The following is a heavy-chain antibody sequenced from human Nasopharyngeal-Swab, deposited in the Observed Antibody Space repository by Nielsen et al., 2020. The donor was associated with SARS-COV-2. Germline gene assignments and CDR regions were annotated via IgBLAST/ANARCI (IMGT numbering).Heavy chain of an antibody. Sequence: WVRQAPGQGLEWMGIINPSGGSTSSAQKFQGRVTMTRDTSTSTVYMELSSLRSEDTAVYYCARDGYSSGLGYWGQGTLVTVSS. V-gene: IGHV1-46*01. CDR3: ARDGYSSGLGY. CDR2: INPSGGST. J-gene: IGHJ4*02. D-gene: IGHD6-19*01.